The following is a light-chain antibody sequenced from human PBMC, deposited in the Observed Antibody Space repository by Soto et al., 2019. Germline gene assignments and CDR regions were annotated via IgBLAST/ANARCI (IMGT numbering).Light chain of an antibody. V-gene: IGKV3-20*01. CDR3: QQYGVSPT. J-gene: IGKJ4*01. CDR1: QTISNTF. Sequence: EIVLTQSPGTLSLSPGERATLSCRASQTISNTFLAWYQQRPGQAPRLLIYGASGRAAGIPDRFSGSGSGTDFTLSISRLEPEDFAVCYCQQYGVSPTFGGGTKVEIK. CDR2: GAS.